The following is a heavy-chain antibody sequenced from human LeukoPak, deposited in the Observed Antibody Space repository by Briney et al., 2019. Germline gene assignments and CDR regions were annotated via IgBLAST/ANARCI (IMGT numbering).Heavy chain of an antibody. CDR3: ARDQGSNYYDSSGYYYGWFDP. CDR1: GGSFSGYY. J-gene: IGHJ5*02. Sequence: SSETLSLTCAVYGGSFSGYYWSWIRQPPGKGLEWIGEINHSGSTNYNPSLKSRVTISVDTSKNQFSLKLSSVTAADTAVYYCARDQGSNYYDSSGYYYGWFDPWGQGTLVTVSS. V-gene: IGHV4-34*01. CDR2: INHSGST. D-gene: IGHD3-22*01.